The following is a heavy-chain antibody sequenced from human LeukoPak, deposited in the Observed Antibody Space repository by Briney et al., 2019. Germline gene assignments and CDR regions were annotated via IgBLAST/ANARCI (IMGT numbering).Heavy chain of an antibody. J-gene: IGHJ3*02. Sequence: GASVKVSCKASGGTFSSYAISWVRQAPGQGLEWMGGIIPIFGTANYAQKFQGRVTITADESTSTAYMELSSLRSEDTAVYYCARGVVDTAMVVSAFDIWGQGTMATVSS. CDR2: IIPIFGTA. CDR1: GGTFSSYA. D-gene: IGHD5-18*01. V-gene: IGHV1-69*13. CDR3: ARGVVDTAMVVSAFDI.